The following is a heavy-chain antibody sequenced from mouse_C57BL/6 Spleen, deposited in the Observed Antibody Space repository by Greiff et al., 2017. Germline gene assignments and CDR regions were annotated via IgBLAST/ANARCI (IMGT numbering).Heavy chain of an antibody. Sequence: VQLQQPGAELVKPGASVKMSCKASGYTFTSYWITWVKQRPGQGLEWIGDIYPGSGSTNYNEKFKSKATLTVDTSSSTAYMQLSSLTSEDSAVYYCARITGTTDYAMDYWGQGTSVTVSS. V-gene: IGHV1-55*01. CDR3: ARITGTTDYAMDY. CDR1: GYTFTSYW. J-gene: IGHJ4*01. CDR2: IYPGSGST. D-gene: IGHD4-1*01.